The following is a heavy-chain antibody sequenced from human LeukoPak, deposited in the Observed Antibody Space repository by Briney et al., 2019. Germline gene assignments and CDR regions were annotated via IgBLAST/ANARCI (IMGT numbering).Heavy chain of an antibody. Sequence: PSETLSLTCIVSGGSITSSTYYRGWIRQPPGKGLEWIGYIYYSGSTYYNPSLKSRVTISVDTSKNQFSLKLSSVTAADTAVYYCARGPPPGGYCSGGSCSFNWFDPWGQGTLVTVSS. CDR1: GGSITSSTYY. CDR3: ARGPPPGGYCSGGSCSFNWFDP. J-gene: IGHJ5*02. CDR2: IYYSGST. D-gene: IGHD2-15*01. V-gene: IGHV4-30-4*08.